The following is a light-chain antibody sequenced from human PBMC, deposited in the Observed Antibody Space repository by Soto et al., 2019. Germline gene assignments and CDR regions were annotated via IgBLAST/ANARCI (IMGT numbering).Light chain of an antibody. CDR1: GGDVGGYNY. CDR3: SSYTSSSTVV. CDR2: DVS. J-gene: IGLJ2*01. V-gene: IGLV2-14*03. Sequence: SSLTHPASVYGFPGRSSTISCPGTGGDVGGYNYVSWYQHHPGKAPKLMICDVSNRPSGVSNRFSGSKSGNTASLTISGLQAEDEADYYCSSYTSSSTVVFGGGTKVTVL.